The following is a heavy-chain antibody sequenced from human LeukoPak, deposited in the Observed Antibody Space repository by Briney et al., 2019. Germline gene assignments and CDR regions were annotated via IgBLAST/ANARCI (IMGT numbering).Heavy chain of an antibody. J-gene: IGHJ4*02. CDR1: GGSFSGYY. D-gene: IGHD6-13*01. CDR3: AISGFSYSSSWAYFDY. V-gene: IGHV4-59*01. Sequence: SETLSLTCAVYGGSFSGYYWSWIRQPPGKGLEWIGYIYYSGGTNYNPSLKSRVTISVDTSKNQFSLKLSSVTAADTAVYYCAISGFSYSSSWAYFDYWGQGTLVTVSS. CDR2: IYYSGGT.